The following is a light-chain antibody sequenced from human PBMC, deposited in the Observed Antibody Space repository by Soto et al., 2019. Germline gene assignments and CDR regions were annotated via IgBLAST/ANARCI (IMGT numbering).Light chain of an antibody. CDR1: QSVGST. V-gene: IGKV3-11*01. Sequence: EIALTQSPATLSLSPGGRATLSSSASQSVGSTLAWYQQLPGQAPRLPIYDTSNSATGIAARFSGSGSGTDFTLTISSLGPEDFAVYYCQQRSDWPLTFGGGTKVEIK. CDR3: QQRSDWPLT. J-gene: IGKJ4*01. CDR2: DTS.